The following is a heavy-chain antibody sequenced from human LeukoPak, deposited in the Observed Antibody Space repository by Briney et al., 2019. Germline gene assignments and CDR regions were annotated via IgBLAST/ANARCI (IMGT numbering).Heavy chain of an antibody. V-gene: IGHV3-23*01. J-gene: IGHJ4*02. CDR3: AKDPRGYSGYASQEYFDY. Sequence: GGSLRLSCAASGFTFSSYAMSWVRQAPGKGLEWVSAISGSGGSTYYADSVKGRFTISRDNSKNTLYLQMNSLRAEDTAVYYCAKDPRGYSGYASQEYFDYWGQGTLVTVSS. CDR2: ISGSGGST. CDR1: GFTFSSYA. D-gene: IGHD5-12*01.